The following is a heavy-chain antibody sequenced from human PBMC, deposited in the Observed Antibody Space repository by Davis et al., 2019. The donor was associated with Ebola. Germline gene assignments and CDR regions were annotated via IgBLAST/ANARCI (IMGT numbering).Heavy chain of an antibody. D-gene: IGHD5-18*01. CDR1: GYRFTDNN. CDR3: ARLLDTAMVLDYGMDV. CDR2: IIPIFGTT. Sequence: AASVKVSCKTSGYRFTDNNIHWVRQAPGQGLEWLGEIIPIFGTTNFAQKFQGRITITADRSPSAAYMELSSLRSEDTAVYYCARLLDTAMVLDYGMDVWGQGTTVTVSS. J-gene: IGHJ6*02. V-gene: IGHV1-69*06.